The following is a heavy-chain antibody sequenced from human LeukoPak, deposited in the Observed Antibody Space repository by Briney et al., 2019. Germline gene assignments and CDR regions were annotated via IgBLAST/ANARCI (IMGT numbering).Heavy chain of an antibody. CDR3: AKQDVVVPASLTIYFDY. J-gene: IGHJ4*02. CDR2: ISGSGGST. D-gene: IGHD2-2*01. V-gene: IGHV3-23*01. Sequence: GGSLRLSCAASGFTFSSYAMSWVRQAPGKGLEWVPAISGSGGSTYYADSVKGRFTISRDNSKNTLYLQMNSLRAEDTAVYYCAKQDVVVPASLTIYFDYWGQGTLVTVSS. CDR1: GFTFSSYA.